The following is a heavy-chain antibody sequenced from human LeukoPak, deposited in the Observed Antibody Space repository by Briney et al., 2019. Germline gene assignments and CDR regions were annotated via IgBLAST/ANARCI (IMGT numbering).Heavy chain of an antibody. CDR3: ASEVGYRSLGH. V-gene: IGHV3-43*01. CDR1: GFTFDDDT. D-gene: IGHD3-3*01. CDR2: ITWKSHRT. Sequence: PGGSLRLSCAASGFTFDDDTMHWVRQTPGRGLEWVSFITWKSHRTHYADSVKGRFTVSRDNSKDSLYLQMNSLRTEDTGLYHCASEVGYRSLGHLGQGTLVTVSS. J-gene: IGHJ4*02.